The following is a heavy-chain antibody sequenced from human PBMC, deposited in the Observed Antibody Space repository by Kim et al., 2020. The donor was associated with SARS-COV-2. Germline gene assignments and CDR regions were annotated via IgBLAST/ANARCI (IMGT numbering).Heavy chain of an antibody. Sequence: DSVKGRSTISRDNSKNSLYLQMNSLRTEDTALYYCAKDSSYYDFWSGYGPWGQGTLVTVSS. V-gene: IGHV3-43*01. J-gene: IGHJ5*02. D-gene: IGHD3-3*01. CDR3: AKDSSYYDFWSGYGP.